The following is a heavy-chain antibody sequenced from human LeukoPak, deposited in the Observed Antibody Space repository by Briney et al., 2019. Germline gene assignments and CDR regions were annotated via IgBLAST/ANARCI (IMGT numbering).Heavy chain of an antibody. V-gene: IGHV3-7*01. CDR1: GFTFSSYW. Sequence: PGGSLRLSCAASGFTFSSYWMSWVRQAPGKGLEWVASIKQDGSEKYYVDSVKGRFTISRDNAKNSLYLQMNSLRAEDTAVYYCARVYDSSGYYQYYFDYWGQGTLVTVSS. J-gene: IGHJ4*02. D-gene: IGHD3-22*01. CDR2: IKQDGSEK. CDR3: ARVYDSSGYYQYYFDY.